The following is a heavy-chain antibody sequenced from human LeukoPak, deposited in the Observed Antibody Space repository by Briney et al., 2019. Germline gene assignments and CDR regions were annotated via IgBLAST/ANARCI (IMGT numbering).Heavy chain of an antibody. CDR3: AKGMSFAGDSSAFDY. V-gene: IGHV3-9*03. J-gene: IGHJ4*02. D-gene: IGHD3-22*01. CDR2: ISWNSGSI. Sequence: PGRSLRLSCAASGFTFDAYAMHWVRQAPGKGLEWVTGISWNSGSIGYADSVKGRFTISRDNAKNSLYLQMNSLRAEDMALYYCAKGMSFAGDSSAFDYWGQGTLVTVSS. CDR1: GFTFDAYA.